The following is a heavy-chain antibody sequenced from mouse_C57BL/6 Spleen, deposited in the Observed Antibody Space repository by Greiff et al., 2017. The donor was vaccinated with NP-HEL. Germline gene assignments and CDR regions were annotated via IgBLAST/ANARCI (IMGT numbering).Heavy chain of an antibody. CDR1: GFSLTSYG. CDR2: IWSGGST. CDR3: ARNDDGYYRYYAMDY. Sequence: VNLVESGPGLVQPSQSLSITCTVSGFSLTSYGVHWVRQSPGKGLEWLGVIWSGGSTDYNAAFISRLSISKDNSKSQVFFKMNSLQADDTAIYYCARNDDGYYRYYAMDYWGQGTSVTVSS. J-gene: IGHJ4*01. V-gene: IGHV2-2*01. D-gene: IGHD2-3*01.